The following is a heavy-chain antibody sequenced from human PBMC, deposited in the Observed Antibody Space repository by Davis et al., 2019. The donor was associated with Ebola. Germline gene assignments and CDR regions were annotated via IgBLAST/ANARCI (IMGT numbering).Heavy chain of an antibody. Sequence: PGGSLRLSCAASGFTFRSYDMHWVRQATGKGLEWVSAIGMAGDTYYPGSVKGRFTISRENAKNSLYLQMNSLRAEDTAVYYCAREAHSSGYSLDYWGQGTLVTVSS. CDR2: IGMAGDT. D-gene: IGHD3-22*01. CDR1: GFTFRSYD. V-gene: IGHV3-13*01. CDR3: AREAHSSGYSLDY. J-gene: IGHJ4*02.